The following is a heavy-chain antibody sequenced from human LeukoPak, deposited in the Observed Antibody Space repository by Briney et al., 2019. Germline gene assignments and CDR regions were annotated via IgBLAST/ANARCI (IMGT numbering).Heavy chain of an antibody. CDR1: GYTFTGYY. J-gene: IGHJ4*02. CDR2: INPNSGGT. CDR3: ARGGGRAVAGSGY. V-gene: IGHV1-2*02. Sequence: ASVTVSFTASGYTFTGYYKHWVRQPPGQGPEWMGWINPNSGGTNYAQKFQGRVTITRVTSISTAYMELSRVISDDTAVYYCARGGGRAVAGSGYGGQGTLVTVS. D-gene: IGHD6-19*01.